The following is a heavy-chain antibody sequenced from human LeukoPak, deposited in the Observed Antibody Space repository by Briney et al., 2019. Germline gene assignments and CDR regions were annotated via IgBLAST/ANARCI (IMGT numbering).Heavy chain of an antibody. D-gene: IGHD2/OR15-2a*01. CDR2: ISYDGSNK. J-gene: IGHJ4*02. Sequence: GGSLRLSCAASGFTFSSYAMHWVRQAPGKGLEWVAVISYDGSNKYYADSVKGRFTISRDNSKNTLYLQMNSLRAEDTAVYYCARAFDYWGQGTLVTVSS. V-gene: IGHV3-30-3*01. CDR3: ARAFDY. CDR1: GFTFSSYA.